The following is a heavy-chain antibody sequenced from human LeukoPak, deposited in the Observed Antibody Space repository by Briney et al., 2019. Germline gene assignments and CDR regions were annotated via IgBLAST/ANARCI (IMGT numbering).Heavy chain of an antibody. CDR2: ISTSSSTI. V-gene: IGHV3-48*01. Sequence: GGCLSLSCAASGFTFNSYSMNWVRQAPGKGLGWVSYISTSSSTIYYAASVKGRFTISRDSAKNSLYLQVNSLRAEDTAVYYCAREEIAVAGLDYWGQGTLVTVSS. CDR1: GFTFNSYS. D-gene: IGHD6-19*01. CDR3: AREEIAVAGLDY. J-gene: IGHJ4*02.